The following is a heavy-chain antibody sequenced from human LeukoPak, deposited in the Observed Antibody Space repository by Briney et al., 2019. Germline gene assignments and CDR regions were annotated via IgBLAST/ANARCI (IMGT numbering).Heavy chain of an antibody. CDR1: GFTFSSYA. Sequence: GGSLRLSCAASGFTFSSYAMHWVRQAPGKGLEWVAVISYDGSNKYYADSVKGRFTISRDNSKNTLYLQMNSLRAEDTAVYCCARDGFYAWIQLWSYAFDYWGQGTLVTVSS. CDR3: ARDGFYAWIQLWSYAFDY. J-gene: IGHJ4*02. V-gene: IGHV3-30*04. CDR2: ISYDGSNK. D-gene: IGHD5-18*01.